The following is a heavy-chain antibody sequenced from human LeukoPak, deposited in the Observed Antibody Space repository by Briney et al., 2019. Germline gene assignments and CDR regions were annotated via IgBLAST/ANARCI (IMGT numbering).Heavy chain of an antibody. V-gene: IGHV4-34*01. CDR1: GGSFSGYY. CDR2: INHIGST. CDR3: ARESAWSGYEGSYYYYYGMDV. J-gene: IGHJ6*02. Sequence: PSETLSLTCAVYGGSFSGYYWSWIRQPPGKGLEWIGAINHIGSTNYNPSLKSRVTISVDTSKNQFSPKLSSVTAADTAVYYCARESAWSGYEGSYYYYYGMDVWGQGTTVTVSS. D-gene: IGHD3-3*01.